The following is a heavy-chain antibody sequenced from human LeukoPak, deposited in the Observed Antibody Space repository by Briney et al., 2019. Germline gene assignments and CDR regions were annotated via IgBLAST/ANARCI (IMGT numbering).Heavy chain of an antibody. V-gene: IGHV3-21*01. J-gene: IGHJ5*02. CDR1: ELPFNAYS. CDR2: ISSSSCYT. Sequence: GGSLRLSCEASELPFNAYSMNWARQAPGKGLEWVSSISSSSCYTYYADSVKGRFTISRDNTKNSLYLQMNSLRVEDTAAYYCARDLAAGTGNWLDPWGQGTLVTVSS. D-gene: IGHD6-13*01. CDR3: ARDLAAGTGNWLDP.